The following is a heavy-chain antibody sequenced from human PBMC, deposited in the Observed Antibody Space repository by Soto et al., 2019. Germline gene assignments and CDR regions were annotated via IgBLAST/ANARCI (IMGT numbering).Heavy chain of an antibody. Sequence: ASVKVSCKVSGYTLTELSMHCVRQAPGKGLEWMGGFDPEDGETTYAQKFQGRVTMTEDTSTDTAYMELSSLRSEDTAVYYCATGCGWDSSSYYCYYYYYGMDVWGQGTTVTVSS. V-gene: IGHV1-24*01. D-gene: IGHD3-22*01. CDR1: GYTLTELS. J-gene: IGHJ6*02. CDR3: ATGCGWDSSSYYCYYYYYGMDV. CDR2: FDPEDGET.